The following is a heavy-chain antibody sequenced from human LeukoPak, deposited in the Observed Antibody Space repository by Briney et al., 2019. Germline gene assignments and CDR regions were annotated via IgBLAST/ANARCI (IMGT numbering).Heavy chain of an antibody. Sequence: PGGSLRLSCAASGFTFSSYWMHWVRQAPGKGLVWVSRINSDGSSTSYADSMKGRFTISRDNAKNTLYLQMNSLRAEDTAVYYCASFNFWSGFYGMDVWGQGTTVTVSS. CDR2: INSDGSST. CDR1: GFTFSSYW. J-gene: IGHJ6*02. V-gene: IGHV3-74*01. D-gene: IGHD3-3*01. CDR3: ASFNFWSGFYGMDV.